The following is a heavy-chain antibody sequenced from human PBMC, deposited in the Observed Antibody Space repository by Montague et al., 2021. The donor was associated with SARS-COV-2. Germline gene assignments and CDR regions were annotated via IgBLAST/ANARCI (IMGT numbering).Heavy chain of an antibody. D-gene: IGHD6-19*01. CDR1: GFSLDSRGVC. Sequence: PALVKPTQTLTLTCTFSGFSLDSRGVCVGWIRQPPGKALECLARIDWNDDKCYSPSLKTRLTVTKDASKSQVVLTMTNMDPVDTATYYCAHKNSGWRMEFDNWGQGTLVTVSS. CDR3: AHKNSGWRMEFDN. J-gene: IGHJ4*02. V-gene: IGHV2-5*01. CDR2: IDWNDDK.